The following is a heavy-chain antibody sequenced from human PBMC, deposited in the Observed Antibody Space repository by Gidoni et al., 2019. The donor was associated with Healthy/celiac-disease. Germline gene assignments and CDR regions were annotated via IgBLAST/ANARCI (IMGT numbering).Heavy chain of an antibody. CDR3: ARDQAADY. CDR2: IYYSGST. V-gene: IGHV4-59*01. Sequence: QVQLQESGPGLVKPSETLSLTCTVSGGSISTYYWSWFRQPPGKGLEWIGYIYYSGSTNYNPSLKSRVTISVDTSKNQFSLKLSSVTAADTAVYYCARDQAADYWGQGTLVTVSS. D-gene: IGHD2-15*01. J-gene: IGHJ4*02. CDR1: GGSISTYY.